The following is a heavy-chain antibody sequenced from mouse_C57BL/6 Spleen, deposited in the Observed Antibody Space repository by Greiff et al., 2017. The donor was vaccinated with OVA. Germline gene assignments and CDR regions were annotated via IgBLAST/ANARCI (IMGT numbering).Heavy chain of an antibody. Sequence: VKLMESGAELVRPGASVTLSCKASGYTFTDYEMHWVKQTPVHGLEWIGAIDPETGGTAYNQKFKGKAILTADKSSSTAYMELRSLTSEDSAVYYCTSGLRRNYFDYWGQGTTLTVSS. CDR3: TSGLRRNYFDY. J-gene: IGHJ2*01. V-gene: IGHV1-15*01. CDR2: IDPETGGT. CDR1: GYTFTDYE.